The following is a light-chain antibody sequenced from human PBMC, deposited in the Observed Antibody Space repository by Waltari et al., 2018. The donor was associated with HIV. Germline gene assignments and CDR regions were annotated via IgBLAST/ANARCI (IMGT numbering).Light chain of an antibody. V-gene: IGLV1-47*01. J-gene: IGLJ3*02. CDR3: AAWDDRLRNWV. Sequence: QSVLTQAPSVSGTPGQRVTLSCSGSSSNIGSNSVTWYSQLHGNAPKLLIYRNAQRPSGFPDRFSGSISGSSASLAISGLRSEDEADYYCAAWDDRLRNWVFGGGTKVTVL. CDR2: RNA. CDR1: SSNIGSNS.